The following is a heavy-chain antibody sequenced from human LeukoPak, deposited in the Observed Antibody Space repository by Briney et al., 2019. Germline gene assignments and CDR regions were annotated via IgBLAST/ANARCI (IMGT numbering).Heavy chain of an antibody. CDR1: GGSLSGYY. D-gene: IGHD3-9*01. CDR2: INHSGST. V-gene: IGHV4-34*01. J-gene: IGHJ4*02. CDR3: ARGSGLRYFDWLRGFDY. Sequence: SEPLSLTCALYGGSLSGYYWSWIRQPPGKGLEWIGEINHSGSTNYNPSLKSRVTISVDTPKNQFSLKLSSVTAADTAVYYCARGSGLRYFDWLRGFDYWGQGTLVTVSS.